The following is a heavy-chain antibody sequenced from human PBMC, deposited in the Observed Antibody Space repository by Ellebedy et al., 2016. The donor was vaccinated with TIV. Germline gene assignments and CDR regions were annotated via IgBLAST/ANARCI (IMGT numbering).Heavy chain of an antibody. Sequence: ASVKVSCKASGYTFTGYYMHWVRQPPGQGLEWMGWINPNSGGTNYAQKFQDRVTMTRDTSISTAYMELSRLRSDDTAVYYCARGDSSGWSIYGMDVWGQGTTVTVSS. D-gene: IGHD6-19*01. CDR3: ARGDSSGWSIYGMDV. CDR1: GYTFTGYY. J-gene: IGHJ6*02. CDR2: INPNSGGT. V-gene: IGHV1-2*02.